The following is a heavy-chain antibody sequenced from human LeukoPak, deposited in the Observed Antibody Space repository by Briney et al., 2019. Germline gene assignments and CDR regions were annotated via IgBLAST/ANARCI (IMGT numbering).Heavy chain of an antibody. CDR3: SRVVQDVTGADY. CDR1: GFTFSNYH. J-gene: IGHJ4*02. CDR2: IHSTSGSI. D-gene: IGHD2-21*02. Sequence: PGGSLRLSRAASGFTFSNYHMNWVRQAPGKGLEWLSYIHSTSGSIHYADSVKGRFTISRDNAKNSLYLQMNSLRAEDTAVYYCSRVVQDVTGADYWGQGALVIVSS. V-gene: IGHV3-48*01.